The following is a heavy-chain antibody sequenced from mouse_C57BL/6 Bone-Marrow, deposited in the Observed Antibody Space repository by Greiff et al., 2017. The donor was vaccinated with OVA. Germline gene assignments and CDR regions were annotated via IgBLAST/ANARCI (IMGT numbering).Heavy chain of an antibody. Sequence: QVQLQQPGAELVMPGASVKLSCKASGYTFTSYWMHWVKQRPGQGLEWIGEIDPSDSYTNYNQKFKGKSTLTVDKSSSTAYMQLSSLTSEDSAVYYCARSRAGDYAMDYWGQGTSVTVSS. CDR2: IDPSDSYT. D-gene: IGHD3-3*01. CDR1: GYTFTSYW. J-gene: IGHJ4*01. CDR3: ARSRAGDYAMDY. V-gene: IGHV1-69*01.